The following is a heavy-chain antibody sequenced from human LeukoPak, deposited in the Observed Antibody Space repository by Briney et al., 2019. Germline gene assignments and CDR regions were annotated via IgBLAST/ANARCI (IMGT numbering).Heavy chain of an antibody. D-gene: IGHD2-2*01. CDR1: GFTFSSYS. CDR3: AREGLVPAAPRFDY. Sequence: GGSLRLSCAASGFTFSSYSMHWVRQAPGKGLEWVSYISSSSSYIYYADSVKGRFTISRDNAKNSLYLQMNSLGAEDTAVYYCAREGLVPAAPRFDYWGQGTLVTVSS. CDR2: ISSSSSYI. V-gene: IGHV3-21*05. J-gene: IGHJ4*02.